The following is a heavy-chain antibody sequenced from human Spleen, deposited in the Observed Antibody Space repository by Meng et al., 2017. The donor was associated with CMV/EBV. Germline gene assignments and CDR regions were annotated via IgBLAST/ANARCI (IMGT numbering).Heavy chain of an antibody. CDR1: GWVFSGYA. CDR2: INHSGNT. Sequence: CVGHGWVFSGYAWRLSRQPPGKGVEVNGEINHSGNTNYNPSLKSRVTISVDTSKNQFSLNLNSVTAADTAVYYCATNSSGWYGYFDPWGQGTLVTVSS. D-gene: IGHD6-19*01. CDR3: ATNSSGWYGYFDP. V-gene: IGHV4-34*01. J-gene: IGHJ5*02.